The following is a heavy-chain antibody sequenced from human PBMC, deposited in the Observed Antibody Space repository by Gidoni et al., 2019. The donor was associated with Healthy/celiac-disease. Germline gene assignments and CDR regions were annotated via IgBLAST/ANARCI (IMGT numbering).Heavy chain of an antibody. V-gene: IGHV4-34*01. CDR2: INHSGST. Sequence: QVQLQQWGAGLLKPSETLSLTCAVYGGSFSGYYWSWIRQPPGKGLECIGEINHSGSTNYNPSLKSGVTISVDTSKNQFSLKLSSVTAADTAVYYCARKRGRLARGAFDIWGQGTMVTVSS. CDR3: ARKRGRLARGAFDI. J-gene: IGHJ3*02. D-gene: IGHD1-26*01. CDR1: GGSFSGYY.